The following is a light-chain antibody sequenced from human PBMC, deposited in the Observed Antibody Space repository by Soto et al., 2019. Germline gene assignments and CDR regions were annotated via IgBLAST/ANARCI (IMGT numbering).Light chain of an antibody. CDR1: QGIDNY. J-gene: IGKJ2*01. CDR2: GAS. CDR3: LQHNAYPFT. Sequence: DIQMTQSPSAMSASVGDRVTITCRASQGIDNYVAWFQQKPGQGPKRLIYGASNLQSGVPPRFSGSGSETEFTLTIRNMQTQDIANYYCLQHNAYPFTFCQGTKVDSK. V-gene: IGKV1-17*03.